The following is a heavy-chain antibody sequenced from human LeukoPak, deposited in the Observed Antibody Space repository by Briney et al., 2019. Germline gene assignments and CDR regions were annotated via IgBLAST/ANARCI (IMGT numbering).Heavy chain of an antibody. CDR1: GGTFSRYA. CDR2: IIPIFGTA. Sequence: GASVKVSCKASGGTFSRYAISWVRQAPGQGLEWMGGIIPIFGTANYAQKFQGRVTITADESTSTAYMELSSLRSEDTAVYYCAREGSFYFDYWGQGTLVTVSS. V-gene: IGHV1-69*13. D-gene: IGHD3-10*01. J-gene: IGHJ4*02. CDR3: AREGSFYFDY.